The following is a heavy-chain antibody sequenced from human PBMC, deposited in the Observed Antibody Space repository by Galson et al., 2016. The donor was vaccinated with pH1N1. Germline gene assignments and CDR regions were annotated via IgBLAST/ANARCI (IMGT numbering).Heavy chain of an antibody. Sequence: SLRLSCAASGFTFNTWHMDWVRQAPGEGLEWISFITYTSGTTYYADSVRGRFIVSRDNAKNSLYLQMNSLRAEDTAVYYCARDYYYYYGMDVWGQGTTVTVSS. CDR3: ARDYYYYYGMDV. CDR1: GFTFNTWH. CDR2: ITYTSGTT. J-gene: IGHJ6*02. V-gene: IGHV3-48*03.